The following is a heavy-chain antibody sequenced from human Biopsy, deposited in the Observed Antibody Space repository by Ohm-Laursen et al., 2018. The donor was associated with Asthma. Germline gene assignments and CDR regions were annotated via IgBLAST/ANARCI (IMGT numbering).Heavy chain of an antibody. V-gene: IGHV3-7*01. D-gene: IGHD3-3*01. CDR2: IKHDGSEK. CDR1: GFTFGDYC. CDR3: ARTFPFWSPYHAEHYQL. J-gene: IGHJ1*01. Sequence: SLRLSCTASGFTFGDYCMSWVRQVPGQGLEWVANIKHDGSEKNHVDSLKGRFTISRDNAKNLLFLQMNSLRAEDTAVYYCARTFPFWSPYHAEHYQLWGQGTLVTVS.